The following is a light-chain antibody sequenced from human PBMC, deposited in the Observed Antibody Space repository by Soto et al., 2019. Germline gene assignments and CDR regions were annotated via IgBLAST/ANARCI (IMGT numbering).Light chain of an antibody. J-gene: IGKJ1*01. CDR3: QHYNSYPEA. Sequence: DIQMTQSPSTLSRSVGDRVTITCRASQTISSWLAWYQQKPGKAPKLLIYKASTLKSGVPSRFSGSGSGTEFTLTISSLQPDDFATYYCQHYNSYPEAFGQGTKVDIK. CDR2: KAS. CDR1: QTISSW. V-gene: IGKV1-5*03.